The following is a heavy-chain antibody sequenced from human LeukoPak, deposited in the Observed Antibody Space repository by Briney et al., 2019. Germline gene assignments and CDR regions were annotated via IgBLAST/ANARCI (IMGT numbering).Heavy chain of an antibody. CDR1: GGSISSHY. CDR2: IYYSGST. V-gene: IGHV4-59*11. Sequence: SETLSLTCTVSGGSISSHYWSWIRQPPGKGLEWIGYIYYSGSTNYNPSLKSRVTISVDTSKNQFSLKLSSVTAADTAVYYCARGQYDYWGQGTLVTVSS. CDR3: ARGQYDY. J-gene: IGHJ4*02.